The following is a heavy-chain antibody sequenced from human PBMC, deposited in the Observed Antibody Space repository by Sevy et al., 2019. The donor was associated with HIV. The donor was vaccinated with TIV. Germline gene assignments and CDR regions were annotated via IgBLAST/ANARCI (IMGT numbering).Heavy chain of an antibody. J-gene: IGHJ6*02. CDR1: GASVSAANDY. CDR3: ARDQYYDIGTGLYAMDV. Sequence: SETLSLICSVSGASVSAANDYWSWIRQPPGKGLEWIGNVFYFESTNYNPSLKSRVTISLDTSKKQFSLKLNSVTAADTAVYYCARDQYYDIGTGLYAMDVGGQGTTVTVSS. V-gene: IGHV4-61*01. CDR2: VFYFEST. D-gene: IGHD3-9*01.